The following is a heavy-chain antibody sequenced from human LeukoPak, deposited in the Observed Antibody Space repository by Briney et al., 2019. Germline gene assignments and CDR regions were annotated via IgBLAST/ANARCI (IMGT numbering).Heavy chain of an antibody. CDR1: GGSIDGRSYN. CDR3: ARFVSIRGGIHLNYFDS. J-gene: IGHJ4*02. CDR2: IYDSLSA. D-gene: IGHD2-15*01. Sequence: PSETLSPTCAVSGGSIDGRSYNWGWVRQPPGKGLEWIGSIYDSLSAYYNPSLKSRVTISIDMSKKQFSLNLNSATAADSAVYYCARFVSIRGGIHLNYFDSWGQGRLVTVSS. V-gene: IGHV4-39*01.